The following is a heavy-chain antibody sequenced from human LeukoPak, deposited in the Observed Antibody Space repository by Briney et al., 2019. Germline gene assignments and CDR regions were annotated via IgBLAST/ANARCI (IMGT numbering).Heavy chain of an antibody. D-gene: IGHD1-26*01. V-gene: IGHV3-30*18. Sequence: PGGSLRLSCAASGFTFSSYGMHWVRQAPGKGLEWVAVISYDGSNKYYADSVKGRFTISRDNSKNTLYLQMNSLRAEATAVYYCAKEAGGSYSFDYWGQGTLVTVSS. J-gene: IGHJ4*02. CDR3: AKEAGGSYSFDY. CDR1: GFTFSSYG. CDR2: ISYDGSNK.